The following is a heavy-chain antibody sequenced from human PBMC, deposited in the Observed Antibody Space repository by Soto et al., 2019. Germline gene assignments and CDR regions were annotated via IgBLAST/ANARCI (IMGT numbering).Heavy chain of an antibody. Sequence: PSETPSLSCAVYGGTFSDYYWTWIRQAPGEGLEWIGEINHSGFTSYNPSLKSRLTMSVDPSRSQFSLNLSSVTAADTAMYYCARHALEITGAFDIWGQGTMVTVSS. CDR1: GGTFSDYY. CDR3: ARHALEITGAFDI. V-gene: IGHV4-34*01. J-gene: IGHJ3*02. CDR2: INHSGFT. D-gene: IGHD2-8*02.